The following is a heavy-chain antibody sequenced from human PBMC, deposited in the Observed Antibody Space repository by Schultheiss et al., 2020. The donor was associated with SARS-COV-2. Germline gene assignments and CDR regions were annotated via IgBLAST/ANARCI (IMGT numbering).Heavy chain of an antibody. Sequence: SETLSLTCTVSGYSISSGYYWGWIRQPPGKGLEWIGEINQSGGTNYNPSLKSRVTISVDTSKNQFSLKLSSVTAADTAVYYCAREGTYYDFWSGLPYYYGMDVWGQGTTVTVSS. D-gene: IGHD3-3*01. V-gene: IGHV4-38-2*02. CDR2: INQSGGT. CDR1: GYSISSGYY. CDR3: AREGTYYDFWSGLPYYYGMDV. J-gene: IGHJ6*02.